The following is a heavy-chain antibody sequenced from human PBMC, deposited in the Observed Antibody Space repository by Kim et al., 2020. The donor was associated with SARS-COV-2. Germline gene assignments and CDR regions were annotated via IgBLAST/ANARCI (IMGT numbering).Heavy chain of an antibody. CDR2: ISYDGSNK. J-gene: IGHJ4*02. D-gene: IGHD4-17*01. V-gene: IGHV3-30*18. Sequence: GGSLRLSCAASGFTFSSYGMHWVRQAPGKGLEWVAVISYDGSNKYYADSVKGRFTISRDNSKNTLYLQMNSLRAEDTAVYYCAKCRSYGDYRYFDYWGQGTLVTVSS. CDR1: GFTFSSYG. CDR3: AKCRSYGDYRYFDY.